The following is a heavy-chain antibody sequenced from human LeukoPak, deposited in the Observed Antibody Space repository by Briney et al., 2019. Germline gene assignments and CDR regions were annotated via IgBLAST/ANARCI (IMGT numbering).Heavy chain of an antibody. Sequence: PSETLSLTCTVSGGSISSYYWSWIRQPPGKGLEWIGYIYYSGSTNYNPSLKSRVTISVDTSKNQFSLKLSSVTAADTAVYYCARDLRYDSSGWAFDYWGQGTLVIVSS. CDR2: IYYSGST. J-gene: IGHJ4*02. D-gene: IGHD3-22*01. CDR1: GGSISSYY. V-gene: IGHV4-59*01. CDR3: ARDLRYDSSGWAFDY.